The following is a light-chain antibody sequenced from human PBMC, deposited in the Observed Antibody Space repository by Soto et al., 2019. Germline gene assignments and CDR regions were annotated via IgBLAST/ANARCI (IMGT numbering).Light chain of an antibody. V-gene: IGKV1-5*03. CDR1: QSISSW. Sequence: GARVTITCRASQSISSWLAWYQQKPGKAPKLLIYKASSLESGVPSRFSGSGSGTEFTLTISSLQPDDFATYYCQQYNTDSAFGQGTKLEIK. CDR2: KAS. J-gene: IGKJ2*01. CDR3: QQYNTDSA.